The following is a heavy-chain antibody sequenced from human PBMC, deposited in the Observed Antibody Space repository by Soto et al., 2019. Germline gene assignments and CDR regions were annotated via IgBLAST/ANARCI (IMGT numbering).Heavy chain of an antibody. D-gene: IGHD1-1*01. J-gene: IGHJ5*02. CDR1: GGSISSNNW. CDR3: VRDGTKTLRDWFDP. CDR2: IFHSGTT. V-gene: IGHV4-4*02. Sequence: PSETLSLTCAVSGGSISSNNWWGWVRQPPGKGLEWIGEIFHSGTTDYNPSLKSRVMMSVDTSKKQFPLKLRSVTAADTAVYYCVRDGTKTLRDWFDPWGQGISVTVSS.